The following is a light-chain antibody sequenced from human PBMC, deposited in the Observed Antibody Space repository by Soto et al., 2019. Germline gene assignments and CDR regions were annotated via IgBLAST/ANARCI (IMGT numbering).Light chain of an antibody. V-gene: IGKV3-20*01. Sequence: EIVLTQSPGTLSLSPGERATLSCRASQSVSSSYLAWYQQKPGQAPRLLIYDASSRATGIPDRFSGSGSGADFTLTISRLEPEDFAVYYCQQYNNWPPLTFGGGTKVDIK. CDR2: DAS. CDR1: QSVSSSY. J-gene: IGKJ4*01. CDR3: QQYNNWPPLT.